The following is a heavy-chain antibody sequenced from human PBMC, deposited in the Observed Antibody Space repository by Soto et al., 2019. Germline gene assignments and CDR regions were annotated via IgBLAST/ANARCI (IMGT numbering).Heavy chain of an antibody. J-gene: IGHJ4*02. CDR2: IYYSGST. CDR3: ARHGRVLLWFGELFSSFDY. V-gene: IGHV4-39*01. Sequence: QLQLQESGPGLVKPSETLSLTCTVSGGSISSSSYYWGWIRQPPGKGLEWIGSIYYSGSTYYNPSLKSRVTTPVDTSKNQFSLKLSSVTAADTAVYYCARHGRVLLWFGELFSSFDYWGQGTLVTVSS. D-gene: IGHD3-10*01. CDR1: GGSISSSSYY.